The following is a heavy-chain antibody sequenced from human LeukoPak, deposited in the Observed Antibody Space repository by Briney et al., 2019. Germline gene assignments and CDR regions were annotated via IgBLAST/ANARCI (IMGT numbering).Heavy chain of an antibody. V-gene: IGHV4-61*01. D-gene: IGHD3-10*01. CDR1: GGSVSSGSYY. CDR3: VRDTGYYGSGGSDWFDP. CDR2: IYYSGST. J-gene: IGHJ5*02. Sequence: SETLSLTCTVSGGSVSSGSYYWSWIRQPPGKGLEWIGYIYYSGSTNYNPSLESRVAISVDTSKNQFSLKLNSVTAADTAVYYCVRDTGYYGSGGSDWFDPWGQGTLVTVSS.